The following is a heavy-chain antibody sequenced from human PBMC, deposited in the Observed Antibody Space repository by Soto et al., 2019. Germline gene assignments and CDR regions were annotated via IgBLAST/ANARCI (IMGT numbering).Heavy chain of an antibody. CDR2: IYYTGNT. D-gene: IGHD1-1*01. CDR3: ASGHDAYKVRY. V-gene: IGHV4-31*03. Sequence: QVQLQESGPGLVKPSQTLSLTCTVSGGSISSGGTGSYWTWIRQLPGKGLEWIGYIYYTGNTYYTPSLKRRPTISIDPSENPFSLKLTSVTAADTAVYFCASGHDAYKVRYWGQGTLVTVSS. CDR1: GGSISSGGTGSY. J-gene: IGHJ4*02.